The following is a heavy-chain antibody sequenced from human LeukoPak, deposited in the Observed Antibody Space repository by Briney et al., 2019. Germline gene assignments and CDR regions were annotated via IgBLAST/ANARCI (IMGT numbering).Heavy chain of an antibody. CDR3: ASAESHDYGET. Sequence: ASVKVSCKASGYTFAGYYIHWVRQAPGQGLEWLGWIKPNSGGTQFAQKFQGRVTMARDTSLSTAYVELSRLTSDDTAIYYCASAESHDYGETWGQGTLITVSS. D-gene: IGHD3-16*01. V-gene: IGHV1-2*02. CDR2: IKPNSGGT. J-gene: IGHJ4*02. CDR1: GYTFAGYY.